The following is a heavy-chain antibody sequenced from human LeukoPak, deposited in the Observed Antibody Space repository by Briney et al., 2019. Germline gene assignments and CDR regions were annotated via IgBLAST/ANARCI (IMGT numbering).Heavy chain of an antibody. CDR1: GFTFSSYS. J-gene: IGHJ4*02. V-gene: IGHV3-21*01. CDR3: ARDRKLDY. CDR2: ISSSSRYI. Sequence: GGSLRLSCAASGFTFSSYSMNWVRQAPGKGLEWVSSISSSSRYIYYADSVKGRFTISRDNAKNSLYLQMNSRRAEDTAVYYCARDRKLDYWGQGTLVTVSS.